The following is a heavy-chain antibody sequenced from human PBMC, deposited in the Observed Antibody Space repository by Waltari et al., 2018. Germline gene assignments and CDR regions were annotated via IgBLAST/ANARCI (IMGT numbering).Heavy chain of an antibody. CDR1: CGSISSGDYY. CDR2: IDYRGSN. CDR3: ARTVMTTVTTGGWCDP. V-gene: IGHV4-30-4*08. D-gene: IGHD4-17*01. Sequence: QVHLQESGPGLVKPSQPLSLTCTVSCGSISSGDYYWSWIRQPPGKGLEWIGYIDYRGSNSYHPSRKSRVTISVDKSKNQFSMKLSSVTAADTAGYDCARTVMTTVTTGGWCDPWGQGTLVTVSS. J-gene: IGHJ5*02.